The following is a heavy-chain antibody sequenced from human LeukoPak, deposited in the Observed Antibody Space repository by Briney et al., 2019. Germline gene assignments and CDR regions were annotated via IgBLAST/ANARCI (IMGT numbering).Heavy chain of an antibody. CDR1: GFTFSSYW. CDR3: ARYWSGGSCYDY. V-gene: IGHV3-7*03. D-gene: IGHD2-15*01. Sequence: GGSLRLSCAASGFTFSSYWMSWVRQAPKKGLEWVVNINQDGSEKYYVDSVKGRFTISRDNAKNSLFLQMNSLRAEDTAVYYCARYWSGGSCYDYWGQGTLVTVSS. CDR2: INQDGSEK. J-gene: IGHJ4*02.